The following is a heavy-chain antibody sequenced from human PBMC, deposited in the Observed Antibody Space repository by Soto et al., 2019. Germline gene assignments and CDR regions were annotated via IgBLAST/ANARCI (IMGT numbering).Heavy chain of an antibody. CDR2: ISAYNGNT. V-gene: IGHV1-18*04. J-gene: IGHJ5*02. Sequence: QVQLVQSGAEVKKPGASVKVSCKASGYSFTSYGMSWVRQAPGQGLEWMGWISAYNGNTNYAQNLRGRVTMTTDTSTSTAYMELRSLTSDDTAVYYCAREGYCSGGICDSTWFDPWGQGTLVTVSS. CDR3: AREGYCSGGICDSTWFDP. CDR1: GYSFTSYG. D-gene: IGHD2-15*01.